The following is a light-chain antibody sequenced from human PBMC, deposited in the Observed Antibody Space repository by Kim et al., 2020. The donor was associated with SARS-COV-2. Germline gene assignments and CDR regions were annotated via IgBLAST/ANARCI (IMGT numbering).Light chain of an antibody. CDR2: RND. J-gene: IGLJ3*02. V-gene: IGLV1-47*01. CDR1: RANIGNNF. Sequence: QSVLTQPPSASGTPGQTVTISCSGGRANIGNNFVFWYLQLPGAAPRLLMYRNDQRPSGVPDRISGSKSGTSASLAISDLRSEDEADYFCASWDDTLNSQLFGGGTKVTVL. CDR3: ASWDDTLNSQL.